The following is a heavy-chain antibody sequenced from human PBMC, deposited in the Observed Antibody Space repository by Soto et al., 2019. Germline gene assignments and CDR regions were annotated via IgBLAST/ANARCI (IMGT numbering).Heavy chain of an antibody. CDR3: ARGYCSSTSCYGLGYYYYYMDV. Sequence: QVQLVQSGAEVKKPGASMKVSCKASGYTFTSYAMHWVRQAPGQRLEWMGWINAGNGNTKYSQKFQGRVTITRDTSASTAYMELSSLRSEDTAVYYCARGYCSSTSCYGLGYYYYYMDVWGKGTTVTVSS. V-gene: IGHV1-3*01. CDR1: GYTFTSYA. CDR2: INAGNGNT. D-gene: IGHD2-2*01. J-gene: IGHJ6*03.